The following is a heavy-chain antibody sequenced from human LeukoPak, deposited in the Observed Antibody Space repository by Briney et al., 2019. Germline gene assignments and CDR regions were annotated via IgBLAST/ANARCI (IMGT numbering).Heavy chain of an antibody. CDR3: ARVTWDKWEQNWFDP. CDR2: IIPIFGTA. D-gene: IGHD1-26*01. J-gene: IGHJ5*02. Sequence: SVKVSSKASGGTFSSYAISWVRQAPGQGLEWMGGIIPIFGTANYAQKFQGRVTITADESTSTAYMELSSLRSEDTAVYYCARVTWDKWEQNWFDPWGQGTLVTVSS. CDR1: GGTFSSYA. V-gene: IGHV1-69*13.